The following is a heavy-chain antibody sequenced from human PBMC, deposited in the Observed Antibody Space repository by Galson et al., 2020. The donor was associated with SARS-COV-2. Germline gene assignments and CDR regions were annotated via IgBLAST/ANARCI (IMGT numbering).Heavy chain of an antibody. CDR2: ISAYNGNT. Sequence: ASVTVSCNASGYTFTSYDINWVRQATGQGLEWMGWISAYNGNTNYAQKLQDRVTMTTDTSTSTAYMELRSLRSDDTAVYYCARVPLPRDPWDSIAARFYYYYYMDVWGKGTTVTVSS. CDR3: ARVPLPRDPWDSIAARFYYYYYMDV. J-gene: IGHJ6*03. D-gene: IGHD6-6*01. CDR1: GYTFTSYD. V-gene: IGHV1-18*01.